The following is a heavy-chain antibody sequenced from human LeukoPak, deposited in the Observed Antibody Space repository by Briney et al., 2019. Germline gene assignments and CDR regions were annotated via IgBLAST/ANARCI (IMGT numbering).Heavy chain of an antibody. V-gene: IGHV3-74*01. CDR2: INSDGSST. D-gene: IGHD4-11*01. CDR1: GFAFSSYW. Sequence: GGSLRLSCAASGFAFSSYWMHWVRQAPGKGLVWVSRINSDGSSTTYADSVQGRFTISRDNAKNTLYLQMNSLRADDTAVYCCARSVYSYYANWFDPWGQGTLVTVSS. J-gene: IGHJ5*02. CDR3: ARSVYSYYANWFDP.